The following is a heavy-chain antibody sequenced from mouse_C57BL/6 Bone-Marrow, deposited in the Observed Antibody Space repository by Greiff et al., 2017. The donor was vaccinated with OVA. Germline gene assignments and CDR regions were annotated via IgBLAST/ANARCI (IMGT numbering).Heavy chain of an antibody. Sequence: VKLMESDAELVKPGASVKISCKVSGYTFTDHTIHWMKQRPEQGLEWIGYIYPRDGSTKYNEKFKGKATLTADKSSSTAYMQLNSLTSEDSAVYVCARSRRKSFITTVVDAMDYWGQGTSVTVSS. D-gene: IGHD1-1*01. CDR1: GYTFTDHT. J-gene: IGHJ4*01. CDR2: IYPRDGST. V-gene: IGHV1-78*01. CDR3: ARSRRKSFITTVVDAMDY.